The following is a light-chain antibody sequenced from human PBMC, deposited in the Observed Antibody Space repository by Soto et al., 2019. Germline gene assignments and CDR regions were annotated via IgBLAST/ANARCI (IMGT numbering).Light chain of an antibody. V-gene: IGKV1-39*01. CDR1: QSISSY. Sequence: DIQMTQSPSSLSASVGYRVTITCGASQSISSYLNWYQQKPGKAPKFLIYAASSLQSGVPSRFSGSGSGTEFTLAISSLKPDDFATYYCQQYNSFPITFGQGTRLEIK. J-gene: IGKJ5*01. CDR2: AAS. CDR3: QQYNSFPIT.